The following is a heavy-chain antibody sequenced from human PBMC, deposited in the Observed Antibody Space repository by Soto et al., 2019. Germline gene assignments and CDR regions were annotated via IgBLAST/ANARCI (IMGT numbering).Heavy chain of an antibody. D-gene: IGHD6-19*01. V-gene: IGHV5-10-1*01. CDR3: ARRISIAVAGTDWFDP. CDR1: GYSFTSYW. CDR2: IDPSDSYT. Sequence: PGESLKISCKGSGYSFTSYWISWVRQMPGKGLEWMGRIDPSDSYTNYSPSFQGHVTISADKSISTAYLQWSSLKASDTAMYYCARRISIAVAGTDWFDPWGQGTLVTVS. J-gene: IGHJ5*02.